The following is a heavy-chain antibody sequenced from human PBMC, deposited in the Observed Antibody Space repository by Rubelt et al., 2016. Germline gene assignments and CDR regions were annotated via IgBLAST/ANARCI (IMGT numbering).Heavy chain of an antibody. CDR1: A. D-gene: IGHD3-10*01. CDR3: ARESIRGVISPFDY. CDR2: ISWNSGSI. V-gene: IGHV3-9*01. J-gene: IGHJ4*02. Sequence: AMHWVRQAPGKGLEWVSGISWNSGSIGYADSVKGRFTISRDNSKNTLYLQMNSLRAEDTAVYYCARESIRGVISPFDYWGQGTLVTVSS.